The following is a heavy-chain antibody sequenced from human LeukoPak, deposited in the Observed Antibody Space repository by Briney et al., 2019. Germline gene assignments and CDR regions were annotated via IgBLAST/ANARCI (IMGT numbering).Heavy chain of an antibody. D-gene: IGHD3-9*01. V-gene: IGHV1-46*01. Sequence: ASVKVSCKASGGTFSSYAISWVRQAPGQGLEWMGIINPSGGSTSYAQKFQGRVTMTRDTSTSTVYMELSSLRSEDTAVYYCARDVNDILTGYSANWFDPWGQGTLVTVSS. CDR1: GGTFSSYA. CDR2: INPSGGST. J-gene: IGHJ5*02. CDR3: ARDVNDILTGYSANWFDP.